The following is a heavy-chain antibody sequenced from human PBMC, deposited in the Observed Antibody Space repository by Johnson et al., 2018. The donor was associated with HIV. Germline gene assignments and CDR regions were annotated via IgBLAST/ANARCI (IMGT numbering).Heavy chain of an antibody. CDR2: INWNGGST. D-gene: IGHD3-3*01. CDR3: AKGDYNFWSGDAFDI. J-gene: IGHJ3*02. Sequence: MHWVRQAPGKGLEWVSGINWNGGSTGYADSVKGRFTISRDNAKNSLYLQMNSLRAEDTAVYYCAKGDYNFWSGDAFDIWGQGTMVTVSS. V-gene: IGHV3-20*03.